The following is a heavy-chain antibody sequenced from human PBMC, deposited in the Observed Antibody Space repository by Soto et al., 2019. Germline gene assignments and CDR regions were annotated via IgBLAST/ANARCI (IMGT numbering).Heavy chain of an antibody. CDR3: ARSDGGWYYGMAV. CDR1: GYSFTGYY. D-gene: IGHD2-15*01. J-gene: IGHJ6*02. Sequence: QVQLVQSGAEVKKPEASVKVSCKASGYSFTGYYMHWVRQDPGQGLEWMGWINPNTGGTNYAQKFQGWVTMTRDTSISTAYMELSRLRCDDTAVYYCARSDGGWYYGMAVWGQGTTVSVSS. CDR2: INPNTGGT. V-gene: IGHV1-2*04.